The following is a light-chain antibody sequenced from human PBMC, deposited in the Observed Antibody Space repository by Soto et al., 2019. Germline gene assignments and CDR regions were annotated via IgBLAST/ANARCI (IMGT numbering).Light chain of an antibody. CDR2: GTS. Sequence: CRADRSVSDTLLTWFQQKPGQAPRLLIFGTSNRAPGIPDRFSGSGSGTEFTLTISSLQPDDFATYYCQHYNSYSEAFGQGTKVDIK. V-gene: IGKV3D-15*01. CDR1: RSVSDTL. CDR3: QHYNSYSEA. J-gene: IGKJ1*01.